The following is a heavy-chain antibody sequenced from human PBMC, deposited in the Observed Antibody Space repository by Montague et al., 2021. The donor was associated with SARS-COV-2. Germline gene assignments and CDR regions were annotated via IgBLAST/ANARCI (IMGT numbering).Heavy chain of an antibody. CDR2: INHSGST. CDR1: GGSFSGYY. J-gene: IGHJ4*02. CDR3: ARWDPQTLTLIGLRGKSASDX. Sequence: SETLSLTCAVYGGSFSGYYWTWIRQSPGKGLEWIAEINHSGSTNYNFDPSLRSRVTTSVDTSKSQFSLTLTSVTAADTGVYYCARWDPQTLTLIGLRGKSASDXWSQGTLVTVSS. D-gene: IGHD4-23*01. V-gene: IGHV4-34*01.